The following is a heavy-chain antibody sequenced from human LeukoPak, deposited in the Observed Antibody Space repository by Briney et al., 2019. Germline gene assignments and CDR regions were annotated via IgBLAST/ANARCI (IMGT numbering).Heavy chain of an antibody. Sequence: SETLSLTCAVYGGSFSGYYWSWIRHPPGKGLEWIGEINHSGSTNYNPSLKSRVTISVDTSKNQFSLKLSSVTAADTAVYYCARGRLVSGGSGNWFDPWGQGTLVTVSS. CDR3: ARGRLVSGGSGNWFDP. CDR1: GGSFSGYY. D-gene: IGHD2-15*01. J-gene: IGHJ5*02. V-gene: IGHV4-34*01. CDR2: INHSGST.